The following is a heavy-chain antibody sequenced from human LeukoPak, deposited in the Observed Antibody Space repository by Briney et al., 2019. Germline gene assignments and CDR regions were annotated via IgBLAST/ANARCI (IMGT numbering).Heavy chain of an antibody. V-gene: IGHV1-46*01. Sequence: ASVKVSCKASGYTFTSYYMHWVRQAPGQGLEWMGIINPSGGSTSYAQKFQGRVTMTRDTSTSTVYMELSSLRSEDTAVYYCAREGQVGATLYYFDYWGQGTLVTVSS. CDR2: INPSGGST. J-gene: IGHJ4*02. CDR3: AREGQVGATLYYFDY. CDR1: GYTFTSYY. D-gene: IGHD1-26*01.